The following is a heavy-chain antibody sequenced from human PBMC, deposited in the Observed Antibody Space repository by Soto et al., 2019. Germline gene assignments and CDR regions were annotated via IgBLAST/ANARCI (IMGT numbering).Heavy chain of an antibody. V-gene: IGHV4-31*01. CDR1: GGSISSGGYY. J-gene: IGHJ4*02. CDR3: ARWPQLEPRFDY. Sequence: QVQLQESGPGLVKPSQTLSLTCTVSGGSISSGGYYWSWIRQHPGKGLEWIGYIYYSGSTYYNPSHNSQVTISVATSKNQFSLKLRSVTAADTAVYYCARWPQLEPRFDYWGQGTLVTVSS. CDR2: IYYSGST. D-gene: IGHD1-1*01.